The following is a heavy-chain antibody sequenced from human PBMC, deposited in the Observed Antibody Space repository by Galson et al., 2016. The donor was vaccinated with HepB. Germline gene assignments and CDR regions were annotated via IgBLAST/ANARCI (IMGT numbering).Heavy chain of an antibody. V-gene: IGHV1-3*04. CDR2: INTGNGAT. CDR1: GDTFTNYA. D-gene: IGHD2-2*01. J-gene: IGHJ2*01. Sequence: SVKVSCKASGDTFTNYAVHWVRQAPGQWFEWMGWINTGNGATKYSQKFQGRVTFTRDTSANIAYMELSSLRSEDTAVYYCTLGCRRTFCSPLRYFDLWGRGTLVTVSS. CDR3: TLGCRRTFCSPLRYFDL.